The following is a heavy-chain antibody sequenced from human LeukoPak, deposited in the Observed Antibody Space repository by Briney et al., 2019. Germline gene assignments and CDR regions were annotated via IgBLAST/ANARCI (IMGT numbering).Heavy chain of an antibody. J-gene: IGHJ4*02. CDR1: GGSISSYY. CDR3: AMGIAAAGIDY. V-gene: IGHV4-4*07. Sequence: SETLSLTCTVSGGSISSYYWSWIRQPAGKGLEWIGRIYTSGSTNYNPSLKSRVTMSVDTSKNQFSLKPSSVTAADTAVYYCAMGIAAAGIDYWGQGTLVTVSS. CDR2: IYTSGST. D-gene: IGHD6-13*01.